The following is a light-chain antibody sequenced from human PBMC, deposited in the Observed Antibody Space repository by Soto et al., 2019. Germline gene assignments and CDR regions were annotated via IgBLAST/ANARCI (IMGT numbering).Light chain of an antibody. J-gene: IGKJ2*01. Sequence: EIVLTQSPGILSLSPGERATLSCRASQTISSSYLAWYQQKPGQAPRLLIYGASSRATGIPDRFSGSGSGTDFTVTISRLEPEDSAVYYCQHYGSSPPYTFGQGTKLEIK. CDR1: QTISSSY. CDR3: QHYGSSPPYT. CDR2: GAS. V-gene: IGKV3-20*01.